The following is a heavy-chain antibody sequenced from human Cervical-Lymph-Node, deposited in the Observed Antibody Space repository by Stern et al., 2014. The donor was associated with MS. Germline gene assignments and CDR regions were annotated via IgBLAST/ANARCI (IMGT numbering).Heavy chain of an antibody. CDR2: INPSGGFT. J-gene: IGHJ3*02. Sequence: VQLVQSGAEVKKPGASVKVSCKASEYTFTYFFMHWVRQAPGQGLEWMGVINPSGGFTTYAQKFQGRVTMTRDTSTSTVYMELTSLTSEDTAVYYCASARNTAFDIWAKGHWSPSLQ. CDR1: EYTFTYFF. V-gene: IGHV1-46*03. CDR3: ASARNTAFDI.